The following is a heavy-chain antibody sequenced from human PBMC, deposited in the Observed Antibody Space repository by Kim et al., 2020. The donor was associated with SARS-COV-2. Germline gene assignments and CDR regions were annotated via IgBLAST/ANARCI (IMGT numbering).Heavy chain of an antibody. Sequence: ADSVKRRFSISRDKAKTTLYLQMNRLRAEDTAVYYCARDGGGGGSRRFDYWGQGTLVTVSS. V-gene: IGHV3-33*01. D-gene: IGHD3-16*01. J-gene: IGHJ4*02. CDR3: ARDGGGGGSRRFDY.